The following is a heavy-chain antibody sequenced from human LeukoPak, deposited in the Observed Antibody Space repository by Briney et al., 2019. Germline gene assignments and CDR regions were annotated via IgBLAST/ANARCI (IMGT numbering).Heavy chain of an antibody. D-gene: IGHD1-26*01. CDR3: ARDNEVGAGAFDI. V-gene: IGHV4-59*01. CDR1: GGTISSYY. CDR2: IYYSGST. Sequence: SETLSLTCTVSGGTISSYYWSWIRQPPGKGLEWIGYIYYSGSTNYNPSLKSRVTISVDTSKNQFSLKLSSVTAADTAVYYCARDNEVGAGAFDIWGQGTMVTVSS. J-gene: IGHJ3*02.